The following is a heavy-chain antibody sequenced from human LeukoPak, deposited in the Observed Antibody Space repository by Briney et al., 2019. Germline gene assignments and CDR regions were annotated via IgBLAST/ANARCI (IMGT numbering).Heavy chain of an antibody. CDR2: INPSGGST. CDR1: GYTFSNYY. V-gene: IGHV1-46*01. CDR3: ARDSTVTTFRGCVDA. J-gene: IGHJ5*02. D-gene: IGHD4-17*01. Sequence: ASVKVSCKASGYTFSNYYVHWVRQAPGQGLEWMGVINPSGGSTNYAQKFQGRVTMTRDTSTSTVYMEMSSLRSQDTAVYYCARDSTVTTFRGCVDAWGQATLVTVSS.